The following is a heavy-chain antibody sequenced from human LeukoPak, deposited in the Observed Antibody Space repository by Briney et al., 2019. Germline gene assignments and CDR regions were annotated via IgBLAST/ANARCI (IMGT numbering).Heavy chain of an antibody. CDR2: IYYSGTT. Sequence: PSETLSLTCTVSGGSISTYYWNWIRQPPGKGLEWIGYIYYSGTTNYNPSLKSRVSMSVDTSKNQFSLKLSSVTAADTAVYYCARELLYYDILTGSTGDAFDIWGQGTMVTVSS. CDR1: GGSISTYY. J-gene: IGHJ3*02. CDR3: ARELLYYDILTGSTGDAFDI. V-gene: IGHV4-59*01. D-gene: IGHD3-9*01.